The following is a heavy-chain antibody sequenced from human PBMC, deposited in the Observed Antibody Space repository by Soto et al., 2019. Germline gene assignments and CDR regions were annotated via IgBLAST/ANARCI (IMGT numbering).Heavy chain of an antibody. D-gene: IGHD3-3*01. CDR1: GGTFSSYA. Sequence: QVQLVQSGAEVKKPGSSVKVSCKASGGTFSSYAISWVRQAPGQGLEWMGGIIPIFGTANYAQKFQGRVTITADESTSTAYRELSSLRSEDTAVYYCARNSVPGDFWSGGWFDYWGQGTLVTVSS. V-gene: IGHV1-69*01. CDR2: IIPIFGTA. J-gene: IGHJ4*02. CDR3: ARNSVPGDFWSGGWFDY.